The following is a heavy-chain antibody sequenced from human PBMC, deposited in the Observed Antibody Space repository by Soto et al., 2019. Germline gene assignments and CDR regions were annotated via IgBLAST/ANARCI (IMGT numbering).Heavy chain of an antibody. Sequence: SETLSLTCAVSGGSISSGGYSWSWIRQPPGKGLEWIGYVYHSGSTYYNPPLKSRVTISVDRSKNQFSLKLSSVTAADTAVYYCASSTSGYYYYWGQGTLVTAPQ. V-gene: IGHV4-30-2*01. J-gene: IGHJ4*02. CDR2: VYHSGST. D-gene: IGHD3-3*01. CDR1: GGSISSGGYS. CDR3: ASSTSGYYYY.